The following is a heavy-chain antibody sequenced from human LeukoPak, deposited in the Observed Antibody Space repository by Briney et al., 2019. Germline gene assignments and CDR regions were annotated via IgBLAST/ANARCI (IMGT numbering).Heavy chain of an antibody. J-gene: IGHJ3*02. D-gene: IGHD2-21*02. Sequence: GGSLRLSCAASGFTFSSCSMSWVRQAPGKGLEWVSAISGSGGSTYYADSVKGRFTISRDNSKNTLYLQMNSLRAEDTAVYYCAKDCGGDCYEAFDIWGQGTMATVSS. CDR1: GFTFSSCS. V-gene: IGHV3-23*01. CDR2: ISGSGGST. CDR3: AKDCGGDCYEAFDI.